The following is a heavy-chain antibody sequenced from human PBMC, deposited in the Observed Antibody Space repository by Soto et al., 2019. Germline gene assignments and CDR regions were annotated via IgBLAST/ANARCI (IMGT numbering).Heavy chain of an antibody. CDR2: IYPGYSDT. CDR1: GYSFTSYW. Sequence: GESLKISCKGSGYSFTSYWIGWVRQMPGKGLEWMGIIYPGYSDTRYSPSFQGQVTISADKSISTAYLQWSSLKASDTAMYYCARLGSASSGEKTPRPFDYWGQGTLVTVSS. J-gene: IGHJ4*02. V-gene: IGHV5-51*01. CDR3: ARLGSASSGEKTPRPFDY. D-gene: IGHD3-10*01.